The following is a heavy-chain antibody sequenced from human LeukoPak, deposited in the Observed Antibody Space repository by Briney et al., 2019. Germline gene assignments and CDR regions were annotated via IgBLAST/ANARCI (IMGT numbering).Heavy chain of an antibody. CDR3: ARDYGDYSSLYFDY. CDR1: GFTFSSYS. D-gene: IGHD4-17*01. V-gene: IGHV3-48*01. Sequence: GGSLRLSCAASGFTFSSYSMNWVRQAPGKGLEWVSYISSSSSTIYYADSVKGRFTISRGNAKNSLYLQMNSLRAEDTAVYYCARDYGDYSSLYFDYWGQGTLVTVSS. CDR2: ISSSSSTI. J-gene: IGHJ4*02.